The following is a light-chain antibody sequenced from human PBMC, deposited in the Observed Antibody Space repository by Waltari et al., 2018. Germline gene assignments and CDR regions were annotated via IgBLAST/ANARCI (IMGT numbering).Light chain of an antibody. CDR1: SSDIGTYNL. CDR3: SSYAGGSWV. Sequence: LTQPASVSGSPGQSITISCTGTSSDIGTYNLVSWCQQYPGKVPKLIIYEVSKRPSGVSNHFSGSKSGNTASLTISGLQAEDEAHYYCSSYAGGSWVFGRGTKVTVL. V-gene: IGLV2-23*02. CDR2: EVS. J-gene: IGLJ3*02.